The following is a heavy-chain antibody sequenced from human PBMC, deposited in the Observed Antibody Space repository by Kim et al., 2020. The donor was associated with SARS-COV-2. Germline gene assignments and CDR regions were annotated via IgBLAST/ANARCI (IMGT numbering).Heavy chain of an antibody. CDR2: ST. Sequence: STNYNPSLKSRVTISVDTSKNQFSLKLSSVTAADTAVYYCAREERDNWNYGNYYYGMYVWGQGST. J-gene: IGHJ6*02. CDR3: AREERDNWNYGNYYYGMYV. V-gene: IGHV4-59*01. D-gene: IGHD1-7*01.